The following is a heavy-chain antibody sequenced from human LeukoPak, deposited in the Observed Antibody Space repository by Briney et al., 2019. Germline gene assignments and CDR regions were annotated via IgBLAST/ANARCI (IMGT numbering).Heavy chain of an antibody. D-gene: IGHD2-2*01. V-gene: IGHV3-30*04. Sequence: GGSLRLSCAASGFTFSSYAMHWVRQAPGEGLEWVAVISYDGSNKYYADSVKGRFTISRDNSKNTLYLQMNSLRAEDTAVYYCARTPVPYCSSTSCYADWFDPWGQGTLVTVSS. J-gene: IGHJ5*02. CDR2: ISYDGSNK. CDR3: ARTPVPYCSSTSCYADWFDP. CDR1: GFTFSSYA.